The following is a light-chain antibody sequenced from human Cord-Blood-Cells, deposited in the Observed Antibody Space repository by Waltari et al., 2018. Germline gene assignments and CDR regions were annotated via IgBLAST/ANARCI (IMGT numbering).Light chain of an antibody. J-gene: IGKJ3*01. CDR3: QQRSNWPPFT. CDR2: DAS. CDR1: QSVSIY. V-gene: IGKV3-11*01. Sequence: EIVLTQSPATLSLSPGESATLSCRASQSVSIYLAWYQQKPGQAPRLLTYDASNRATGIPARFSGSGSVTDFTLTISSLEPEDFAVYYCQQRSNWPPFTFGPGTKVDIK.